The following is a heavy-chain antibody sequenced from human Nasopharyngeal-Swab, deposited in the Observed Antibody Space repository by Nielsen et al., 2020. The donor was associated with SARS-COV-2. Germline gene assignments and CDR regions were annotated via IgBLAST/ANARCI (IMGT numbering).Heavy chain of an antibody. J-gene: IGHJ6*02. V-gene: IGHV3-23*03. CDR3: AKDLTYYYDSSGYNREGYYYYGMDV. CDR2: IYSGGSST. Sequence: WIRQPPGKGLEWGSVIYSGGSSTYYADSVKGRFTISRDNSKNTLYLQINSLRAEDTAVYYCAKDLTYYYDSSGYNREGYYYYGMDVWSQGTTVTVSS. D-gene: IGHD3-22*01.